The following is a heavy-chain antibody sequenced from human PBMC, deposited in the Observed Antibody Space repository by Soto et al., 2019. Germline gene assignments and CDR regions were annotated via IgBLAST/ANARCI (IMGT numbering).Heavy chain of an antibody. J-gene: IGHJ4*02. Sequence: PGGSLRLSCVASGFSFSEYTMSWVRQAPGKGLDWVSTISTSSSNIFYAASVKGRFTVSRDNAKNTLYLQMDKLRAEDTAVYFCARGLGGVQVAAALDYWGQGTLVTVSS. CDR1: GFSFSEYT. V-gene: IGHV3-21*06. CDR3: ARGLGGVQVAAALDY. D-gene: IGHD3-10*01. CDR2: ISTSSSNI.